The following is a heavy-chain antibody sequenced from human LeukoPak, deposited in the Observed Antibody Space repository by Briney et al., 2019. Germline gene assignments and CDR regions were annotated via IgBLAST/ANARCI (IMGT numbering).Heavy chain of an antibody. V-gene: IGHV3-7*03. CDR2: IKQDGSEK. J-gene: IGHJ5*02. Sequence: GGSLRLSCAASGFTFSSYWMNWVRQAPGKGLEWVANIKQDGSEKYYVDSVKGRFTISRDNAKNSLYLQMNSLRAEDTAVYYCAREYYDSSGYNWFDPWGQGTLVTVSS. CDR3: AREYYDSSGYNWFDP. D-gene: IGHD3-22*01. CDR1: GFTFSSYW.